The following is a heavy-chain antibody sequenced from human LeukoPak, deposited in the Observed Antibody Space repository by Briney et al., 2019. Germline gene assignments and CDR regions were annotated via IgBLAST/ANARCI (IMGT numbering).Heavy chain of an antibody. Sequence: SETLSLTCTVSGGSISSYYWSWIRQPPGKGLEWIGYIYYSGSTNYNPSLKSRVTISVDTSKNQFSLKLSSVTAADTAVYYCARGRYSSSWYHTDYWGQGTLVTVSS. J-gene: IGHJ4*02. CDR3: ARGRYSSSWYHTDY. V-gene: IGHV4-59*01. CDR2: IYYSGST. D-gene: IGHD6-13*01. CDR1: GGSISSYY.